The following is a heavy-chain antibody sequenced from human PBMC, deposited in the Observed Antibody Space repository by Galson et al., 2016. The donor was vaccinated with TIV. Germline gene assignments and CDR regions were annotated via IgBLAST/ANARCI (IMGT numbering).Heavy chain of an antibody. D-gene: IGHD1-26*01. V-gene: IGHV1-69*13. CDR2: IIAIFATV. Sequence: SVKVSCKASGGIFRSQAISWVRQAPGQGLEWMGGIIAIFATVTYAQKFQHRLSITADESTSTSYMELSSLTSEDTAIYYCARGVLGVVGATDYWGQGTLVTVSS. CDR3: ARGVLGVVGATDY. CDR1: GGIFRSQA. J-gene: IGHJ4*02.